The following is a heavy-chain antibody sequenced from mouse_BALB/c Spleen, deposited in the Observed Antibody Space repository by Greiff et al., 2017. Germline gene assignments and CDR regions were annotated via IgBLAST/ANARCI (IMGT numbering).Heavy chain of an antibody. Sequence: EVQLVESGAGLVKPGGSLKLSCAASGFTFSSYTMSWVRQTPEKGLEWVATICSGGSYTYYHDSVKGRFTIATDNATNTLYLQMSSLKSEATAMYDCTKVDYGSSYHWYFDDWGAGTTVTVSS. V-gene: IGHV5-6-4*01. CDR2: ICSGGSYT. J-gene: IGHJ1*01. D-gene: IGHD1-1*01. CDR3: TKVDYGSSYHWYFDD. CDR1: GFTFSSYT.